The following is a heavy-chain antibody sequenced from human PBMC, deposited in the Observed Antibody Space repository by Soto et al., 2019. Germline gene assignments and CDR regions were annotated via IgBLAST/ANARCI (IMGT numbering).Heavy chain of an antibody. CDR1: GDSVSSNSAG. CDR2: TSYRSKWYY. J-gene: IGHJ4*01. V-gene: IGHV6-1*01. D-gene: IGHD1-26*01. CDR3: ARGEQYSGRIFDY. Sequence: LSQTLSLTCAITGDSVSSNSAGWSWVRQSPSRGLEWLGRTSYRSKWYYEYAVSVRGRITINPDTSKNQYSLQLNAVTPEDTAVYFCARGEQYSGRIFDYWGQGTLVTVSS.